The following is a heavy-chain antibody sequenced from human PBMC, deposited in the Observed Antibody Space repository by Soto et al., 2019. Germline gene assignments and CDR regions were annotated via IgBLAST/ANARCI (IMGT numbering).Heavy chain of an antibody. V-gene: IGHV3-11*06. J-gene: IGHJ4*02. D-gene: IGHD2-15*01. CDR3: AHLKTYCSGGTCSLYYFDY. CDR1: GFTFSDYY. Sequence: QVQLVESGGGLVKPGGSLRLSCAVSGFTFSDYYMSWIRQAPGKGLEWVSYISSSGSYTNYADSVKGRFTISRDNAKNSLYLQMNSLRAEDTAEYYCAHLKTYCSGGTCSLYYFDYWGQGTLVTVSS. CDR2: ISSSGSYT.